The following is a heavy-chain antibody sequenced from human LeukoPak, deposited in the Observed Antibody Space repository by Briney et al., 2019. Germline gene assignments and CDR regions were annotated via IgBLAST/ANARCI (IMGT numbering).Heavy chain of an antibody. V-gene: IGHV3-23*01. J-gene: IGHJ4*02. CDR1: GFTFKTYA. CDR3: TKEVAAAGYFDY. D-gene: IGHD6-13*01. CDR2: IRSSGDST. Sequence: GGSLRLSCSASGFTFKTYAMSWVRQAPGKGLEWVSGIRSSGDSTYYADSVKGRFTISRDNSKNTLYMQMNSLRAEDTAVYYCTKEVAAAGYFDYWGQGTLVTVPS.